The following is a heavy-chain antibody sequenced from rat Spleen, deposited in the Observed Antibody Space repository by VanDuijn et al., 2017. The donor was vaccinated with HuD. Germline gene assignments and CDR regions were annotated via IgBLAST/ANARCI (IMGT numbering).Heavy chain of an antibody. CDR3: ARPPYDGTYYHYFDY. V-gene: IGHV5-25*01. Sequence: EVQLVESGGGLVQPGWSLKLSCAASGFTFSNYYMAWVRQAPTKGLEWVAYISTGGTNTYFRDSVKGRFTISRDNAKSTLYLQMNSLRSEDTATYYCARPPYDGTYYHYFDYWGQGVMVTVSS. J-gene: IGHJ2*01. CDR1: GFTFSNYY. CDR2: ISTGGTNT. D-gene: IGHD1-12*02.